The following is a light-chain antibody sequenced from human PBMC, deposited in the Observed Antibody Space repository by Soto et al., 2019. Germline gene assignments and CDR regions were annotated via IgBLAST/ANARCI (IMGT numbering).Light chain of an antibody. Sequence: QSALTQPPFASGSPGQSGTISFTGTSSDVGDYNYVSWYQQHPGKAPKFMIYEVSMRPSGVPDRFSGSKSGNTASLTVSGLQAEDEADYYCSSYAGSNNWVFGGGTKLTVL. J-gene: IGLJ3*02. CDR2: EVS. V-gene: IGLV2-8*01. CDR3: SSYAGSNNWV. CDR1: SSDVGDYNY.